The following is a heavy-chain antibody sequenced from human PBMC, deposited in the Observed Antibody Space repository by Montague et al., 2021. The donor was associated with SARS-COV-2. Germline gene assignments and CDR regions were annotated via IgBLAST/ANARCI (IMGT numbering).Heavy chain of an antibody. V-gene: IGHV3-23*01. CDR2: ICGSGGGT. D-gene: IGHD3-16*01. CDR1: GFPFNTYA. CDR3: AREGGAGQRVDWHFDL. Sequence: SLRLSCAASGFPFNTYAMTWVRQAPGKGLEWVSSICGSGGGTYYADSVQGRFTISRDNSKNTLYLQLNSLRAEDTAVYYCAREGGAGQRVDWHFDLWGRGTLVAVSS. J-gene: IGHJ2*01.